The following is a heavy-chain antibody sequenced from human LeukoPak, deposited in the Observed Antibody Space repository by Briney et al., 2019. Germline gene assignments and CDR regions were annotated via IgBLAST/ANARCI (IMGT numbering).Heavy chain of an antibody. J-gene: IGHJ4*02. Sequence: PGGSLRPSCAASGFTFSSFDMHWVRQAPGKGLEWVALISYDASNKYYAASVKGRFTISRDNSKNTLDLQMDSLRAEDTAVYYCARSYCSSTRCYNIDYWGQGTLVTVSS. CDR1: GFTFSSFD. D-gene: IGHD2-2*02. CDR3: ARSYCSSTRCYNIDY. CDR2: ISYDASNK. V-gene: IGHV3-30*01.